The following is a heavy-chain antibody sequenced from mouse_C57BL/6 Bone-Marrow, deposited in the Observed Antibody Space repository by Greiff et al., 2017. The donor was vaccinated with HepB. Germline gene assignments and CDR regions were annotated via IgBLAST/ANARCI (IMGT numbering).Heavy chain of an antibody. D-gene: IGHD3-2*02. J-gene: IGHJ3*01. V-gene: IGHV1-15*01. Sequence: VQRVESGAELVRPGASVTLSCKASGYTFTDYEMHWVKQTPVHGLEWIGAIDPETGGTAYNQKFKGKAILTADKSSSTAYMELRSLTSEDSAVYYCTRTAQAKFAYWGQGTLVTVSA. CDR3: TRTAQAKFAY. CDR1: GYTFTDYE. CDR2: IDPETGGT.